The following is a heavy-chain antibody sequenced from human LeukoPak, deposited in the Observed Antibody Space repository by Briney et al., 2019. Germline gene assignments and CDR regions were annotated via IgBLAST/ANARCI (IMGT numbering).Heavy chain of an antibody. V-gene: IGHV1-69*05. J-gene: IGHJ4*02. CDR3: ARSADSGYDALDY. CDR1: GGTFSSYA. Sequence: GSSVKVSCKASGGTFSSYAISWVRQAPGQGLEWVGGIIPIFGTANYAQKFQGRVTITTDESTSAAYMELSSLRSEDTAVYYCARSADSGYDALDYWGQGTLVTVSS. CDR2: IIPIFGTA. D-gene: IGHD5-12*01.